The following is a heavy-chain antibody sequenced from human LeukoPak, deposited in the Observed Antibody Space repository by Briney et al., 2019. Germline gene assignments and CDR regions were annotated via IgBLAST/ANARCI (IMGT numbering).Heavy chain of an antibody. J-gene: IGHJ4*02. D-gene: IGHD2-2*01. V-gene: IGHV4-34*01. CDR1: GGSFSGCY. Sequence: SETLSLTCAVYGGSFSGCYWSRLRQPPGKGLEWIGEINHSGSTNYNPSLKSRVTISVDTSKNQFSLKLSSVTAADTAVYYCATTETGIGYCSSTSCQPARVFDYWGQGTLVTVSS. CDR3: ATTETGIGYCSSTSCQPARVFDY. CDR2: INHSGST.